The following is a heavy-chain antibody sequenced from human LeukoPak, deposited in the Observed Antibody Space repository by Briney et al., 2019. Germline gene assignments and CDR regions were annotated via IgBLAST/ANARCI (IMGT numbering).Heavy chain of an antibody. CDR1: GGSISSYY. V-gene: IGHV4-59*01. CDR3: ARAAAHYFDY. Sequence: SETLSLTCTVSGGSISSYYWSWIRQPPGKGLEWIGYIYYSGSTNYNPSLKSRVTISVDTSKNPFSLKLSSVTAADTAVYYCARAAAHYFDYWGQGTLVTVSS. CDR2: IYYSGST. J-gene: IGHJ4*02.